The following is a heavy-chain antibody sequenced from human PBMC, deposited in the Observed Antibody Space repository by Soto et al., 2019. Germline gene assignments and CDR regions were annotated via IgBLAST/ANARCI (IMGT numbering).Heavy chain of an antibody. Sequence: GGSLRLSCAASGFTFSSYWMSRVRQAPGKGLEWVANIKQDGSEKYYVDSVKGRFTISRDNAKNSLYLQMNSLRAEDTAVYYCATAAGRGHAFDIWGQGTMVTVSS. V-gene: IGHV3-7*01. CDR3: ATAAGRGHAFDI. CDR2: IKQDGSEK. CDR1: GFTFSSYW. D-gene: IGHD6-13*01. J-gene: IGHJ3*02.